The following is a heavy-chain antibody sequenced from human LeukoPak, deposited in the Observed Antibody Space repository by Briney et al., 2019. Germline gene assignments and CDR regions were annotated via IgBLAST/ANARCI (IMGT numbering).Heavy chain of an antibody. CDR1: GFTFSNYW. D-gene: IGHD3-16*02. V-gene: IGHV3-74*01. CDR3: ARMSGLSLFDY. Sequence: GGSLRLSCAAFGFTFSNYWMHWVRQAPGKGLVWVSRTYSDGSSTSYADSVKGRFTISRDNAKNTLYLQMNSLRAEDTAVYYCARMSGLSLFDYWGQGTLVTVSS. CDR2: TYSDGSST. J-gene: IGHJ4*02.